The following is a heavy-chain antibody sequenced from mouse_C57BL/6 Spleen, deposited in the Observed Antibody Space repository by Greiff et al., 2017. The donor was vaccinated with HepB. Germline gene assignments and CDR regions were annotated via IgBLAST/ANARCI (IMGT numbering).Heavy chain of an antibody. V-gene: IGHV1-53*01. D-gene: IGHD2-1*01. CDR2: INPSNGGT. CDR1: GYTFTSYW. J-gene: IGHJ1*03. CDR3: ARNPAHYGNYERYFDV. Sequence: QVQLQQPGTELVKPGASVKLSCKASGYTFTSYWMHWVKQRPGQGLEWIGNINPSNGGTNYNEKFKSKATLTVDKSYSTAYMQLSSLTSEDSAVYYCARNPAHYGNYERYFDVWGTGTTVTFSS.